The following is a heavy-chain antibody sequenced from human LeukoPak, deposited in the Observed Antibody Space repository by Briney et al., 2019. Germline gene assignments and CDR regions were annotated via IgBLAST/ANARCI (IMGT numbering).Heavy chain of an antibody. CDR1: GFTFSSYA. D-gene: IGHD2-21*01. J-gene: IGHJ4*02. CDR2: ISGSGGST. Sequence: PGGSLRLSCAASGFTFSSYAMSWVRQAPGKGLEWVSAISGSGGSTYYADSVKGRFTISRNNSKNTLYMQMNRLRAEDTAVYYCAKGSYCGGDCYGDYFDYWGQGTLVTVSS. V-gene: IGHV3-23*01. CDR3: AKGSYCGGDCYGDYFDY.